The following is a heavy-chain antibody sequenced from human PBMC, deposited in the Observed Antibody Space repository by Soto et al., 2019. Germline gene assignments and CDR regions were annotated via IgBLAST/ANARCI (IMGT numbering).Heavy chain of an antibody. CDR1: GFTFTAYY. Sequence: ASVKVSCKASGFTFTAYYLYWMRQAPGQGLEWVGWINLNRDTTDIAPKFNGRVSLTRDTSISTAYMELNRLTSDDTAVYYCARLYLSGFRIAARVWHSGMDVWGEGTTVPVSS. CDR3: ARLYLSGFRIAARVWHSGMDV. D-gene: IGHD6-6*01. CDR2: INLNRDTT. V-gene: IGHV1-2*02. J-gene: IGHJ6*04.